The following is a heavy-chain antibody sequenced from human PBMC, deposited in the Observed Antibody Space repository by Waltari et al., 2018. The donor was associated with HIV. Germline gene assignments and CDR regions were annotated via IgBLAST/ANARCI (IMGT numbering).Heavy chain of an antibody. D-gene: IGHD1-1*01. V-gene: IGHV3-30*04. CDR2: ISYDGSDK. CDR1: GFTFHNSI. J-gene: IGHJ4*02. Sequence: VQLVESGGGVVQPGRSLRLSCTGSGFTFHNSILHWVRQAPGKGLEWIALISYDGSDKDYADSRRGRFTISRDNSKNTLFLQMDSLRIEDTALYYCAREAVTTNYYFDNWGQGTLVTVSS. CDR3: AREAVTTNYYFDN.